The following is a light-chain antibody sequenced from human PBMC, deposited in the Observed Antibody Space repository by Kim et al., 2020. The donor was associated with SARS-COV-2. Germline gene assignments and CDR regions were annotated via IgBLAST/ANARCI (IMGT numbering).Light chain of an antibody. CDR3: QQYNNWPMYT. J-gene: IGKJ2*01. CDR1: QSVSSN. Sequence: VAAGESATLSCRASQSVSSNLAWYQQKPGQAPRPLIYGVSTRATGIPARFSGSGSGTEFTLTISSLQSEDFAVYYCQQYNNWPMYTFGQGTKLEI. V-gene: IGKV3-15*01. CDR2: GVS.